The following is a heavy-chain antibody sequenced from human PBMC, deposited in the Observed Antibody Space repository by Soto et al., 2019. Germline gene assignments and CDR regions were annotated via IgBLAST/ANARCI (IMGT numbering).Heavy chain of an antibody. CDR3: ARGKRYFDY. J-gene: IGHJ4*02. CDR2: IYSGGST. V-gene: IGHV3-66*01. Sequence: EVQLVESGGGLVQPGGSLRLSCAASGFSVSSNYMSWVRQAPGKGLEWVSVIYSGGSTYYADSVKGRFTISRDNSENTLYLQLNSLRAEVTAVYYCARGKRYFDYWGQGTLVTVSS. CDR1: GFSVSSNY.